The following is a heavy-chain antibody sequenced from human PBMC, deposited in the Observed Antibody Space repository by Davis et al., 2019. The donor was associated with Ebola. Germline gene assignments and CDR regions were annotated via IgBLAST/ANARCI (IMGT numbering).Heavy chain of an antibody. V-gene: IGHV3-48*03. J-gene: IGHJ4*02. Sequence: GESLKISCAASGFTFSSYEMNWVRQAPGKGLEWVSYISSSGSTIYYADSVKGRFTISRDNAKNSLYLQMNSLKTEDTAVYYCTSTVDTADYWGQGTLVTVSS. CDR3: TSTVDTADY. CDR2: ISSSGSTI. CDR1: GFTFSSYE. D-gene: IGHD5-18*01.